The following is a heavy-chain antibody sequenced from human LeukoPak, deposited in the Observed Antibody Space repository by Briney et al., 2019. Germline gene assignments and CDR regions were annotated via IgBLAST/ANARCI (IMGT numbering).Heavy chain of an antibody. CDR3: ARGGNYPFDY. CDR2: IYYSGST. J-gene: IGHJ4*02. CDR1: GGAISSSSYY. V-gene: IGHV4-39*01. D-gene: IGHD1-7*01. Sequence: SETLSLTCTVSGGAISSSSYYWGWIRQPPGKGLEWIGSIYYSGSTYYNPSLKSRVTISVDTSKNQFSLKLSSVTAADTAVYSCARGGNYPFDYWGQGTLVIVSS.